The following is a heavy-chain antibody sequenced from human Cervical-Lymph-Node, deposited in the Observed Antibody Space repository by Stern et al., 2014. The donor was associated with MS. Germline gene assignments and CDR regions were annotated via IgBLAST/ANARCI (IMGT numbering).Heavy chain of an antibody. CDR3: SPGIDY. J-gene: IGHJ4*02. CDR2: IKSKTVVGET. CDR1: GFTFSNAW. Sequence: EVQLVESGGGLVKPGGSLRLSWEPSGFTFSNAWMSWVRRAPGKGLEWFGHIKSKTVVGETANADPVKGGLPFSRDVSKNTRNLQMNRLKTEDTAVYYCSPGIDYWGPGTLVTVSS. V-gene: IGHV3-15*01.